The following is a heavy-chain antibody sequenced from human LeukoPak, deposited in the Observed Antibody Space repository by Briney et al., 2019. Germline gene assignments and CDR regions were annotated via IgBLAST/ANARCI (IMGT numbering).Heavy chain of an antibody. J-gene: IGHJ6*02. V-gene: IGHV4-59*01. Sequence: SETLCLTCTVSGGSISGYYWSWIPEPPGKGLEWGGYIYYSGSTNYNPSLKSRVTISVDTSKNQFSLKLSSVTAADTAVYYCARGRGYSYGYYHYFGMDVWGQGTTVTVSS. CDR3: ARGRGYSYGYYHYFGMDV. D-gene: IGHD5-18*01. CDR2: IYYSGST. CDR1: GGSISGYY.